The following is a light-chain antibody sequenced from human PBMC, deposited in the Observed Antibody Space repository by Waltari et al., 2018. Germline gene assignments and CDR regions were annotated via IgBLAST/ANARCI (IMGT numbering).Light chain of an antibody. V-gene: IGKV3-20*01. CDR3: QHYVRLPAT. CDR1: QRVSSS. Sequence: IVLTQSPGTLSLSPGERATLSCRASQRVSSSLAWYQQKPGQAPKLLIYGASTRATGIPDRFTGSGSGTDFSLTISSLEPEDFAIYFCQHYVRLPATFGQGTKVEIK. J-gene: IGKJ1*01. CDR2: GAS.